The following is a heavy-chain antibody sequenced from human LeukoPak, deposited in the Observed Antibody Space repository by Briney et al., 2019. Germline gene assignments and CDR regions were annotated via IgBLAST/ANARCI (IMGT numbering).Heavy chain of an antibody. CDR2: ISGGGDST. CDR1: GFTFGSYA. V-gene: IGHV3-23*01. Sequence: PGGSLRLSCAASGFTFGSYAMSWVRQAPGKGLEWVSAISGGGDSTYYADSVKGRFTISRDNSKNTLYLQMNSLRAEDTAIYYCAKDRARGGATDFDYWGQGTLVTVSS. CDR3: AKDRARGGATDFDY. J-gene: IGHJ4*02. D-gene: IGHD1-26*01.